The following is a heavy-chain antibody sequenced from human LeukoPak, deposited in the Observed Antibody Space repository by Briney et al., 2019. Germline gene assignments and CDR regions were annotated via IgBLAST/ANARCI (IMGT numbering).Heavy chain of an antibody. CDR3: TTGNRYDYVWGSYRPISDAFDI. V-gene: IGHV3-21*03. D-gene: IGHD3-16*02. Sequence: GGSLRLSCAASGFTFSSYTMNWVRQAPGKGLEWVSSITSSSSYIYYADSVKGRFTISRDNAKNSLYLQMNSLRAEDTAVYYCTTGNRYDYVWGSYRPISDAFDIWGQGTMVTVSS. J-gene: IGHJ3*02. CDR1: GFTFSSYT. CDR2: ITSSSSYI.